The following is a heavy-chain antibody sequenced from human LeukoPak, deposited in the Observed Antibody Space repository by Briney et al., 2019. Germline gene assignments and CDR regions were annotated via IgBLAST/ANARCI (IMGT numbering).Heavy chain of an antibody. CDR1: GGSFSGYY. Sequence: PSETLSLTCAVYGGSFSGYYWSWIRQPPGKGLEWIGEINHSGSTNYNPSLKSRVTISVDTSKNQFSLKLSSVTAADTAVYYCARSSGSLFDYWGQGTLVTVPS. CDR3: ARSSGSLFDY. J-gene: IGHJ4*02. CDR2: INHSGST. D-gene: IGHD1-26*01. V-gene: IGHV4-34*01.